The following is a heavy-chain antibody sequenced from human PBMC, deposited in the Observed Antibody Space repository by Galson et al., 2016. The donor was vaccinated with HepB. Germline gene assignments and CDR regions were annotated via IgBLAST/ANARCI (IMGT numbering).Heavy chain of an antibody. V-gene: IGHV4-34*04. Sequence: SETLSLTCGLYGGSFSGPYWSWIRQPPGKGLEWIGEITHTGSTNLNPSLKNRASISIDTSKNQLSLKLTSVTAADTAVYYCARDYTRWGQGTLVTVSS. CDR2: ITHTGST. D-gene: IGHD4-11*01. J-gene: IGHJ4*02. CDR1: GGSFSGPY. CDR3: ARDYTR.